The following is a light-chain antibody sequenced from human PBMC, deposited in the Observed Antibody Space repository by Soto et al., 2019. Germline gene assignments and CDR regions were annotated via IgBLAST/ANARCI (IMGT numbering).Light chain of an antibody. J-gene: IGKJ1*01. Sequence: IQMTQSPSSLSASVGDRVTITCRARQAIGTYVAWFQQKPGKAPKSLIYAASSLQSGVPSKFRGSGSGTDFTLTISSPQPEDFATYDRQQDNSWPRTFGQGTQVEIK. CDR2: AAS. CDR1: QAIGTY. CDR3: QQDNSWPRT. V-gene: IGKV1-16*02.